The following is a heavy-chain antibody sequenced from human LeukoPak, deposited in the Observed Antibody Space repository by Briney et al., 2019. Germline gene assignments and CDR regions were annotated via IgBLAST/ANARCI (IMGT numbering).Heavy chain of an antibody. CDR1: GFTFSRYW. Sequence: GGSLRLSCAASGFTFSRYWMSWVRQAQGKGLEWLANIKEDGSDKYYVDSVKGRFTISRDNAKNSLYLQMNNLRVEDTAVYYCARAGYTSGYDYWGQGTLVTVSS. CDR3: ARAGYTSGYDY. D-gene: IGHD6-19*01. V-gene: IGHV3-7*01. J-gene: IGHJ4*02. CDR2: IKEDGSDK.